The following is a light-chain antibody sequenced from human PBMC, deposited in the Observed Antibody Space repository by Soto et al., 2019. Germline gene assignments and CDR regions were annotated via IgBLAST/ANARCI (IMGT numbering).Light chain of an antibody. CDR2: DAS. CDR3: QQYNSFGYT. J-gene: IGKJ2*01. CDR1: QSISGW. V-gene: IGKV1-5*01. Sequence: DIQMTQSPSTLSASVGDRVTITCRASQSISGWLAWYQQKPGRAPKLLIYDASTLESGVPSRFSGSGSGTEFTLTICSLQPDDFATYFCQQYNSFGYTFGQGTRLEIK.